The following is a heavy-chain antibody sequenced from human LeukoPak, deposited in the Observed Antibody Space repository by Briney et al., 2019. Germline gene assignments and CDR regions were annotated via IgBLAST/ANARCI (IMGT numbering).Heavy chain of an antibody. CDR2: ISSSGSTI. J-gene: IGHJ4*02. CDR1: GFTFSDY. V-gene: IGHV3-11*01. CDR3: ARDRQLGY. Sequence: PGGSLRLSCAASGFTFSDYMSWIRQAPGKGLEWVSYISSSGSTIYYADSVEGRFTISRDNAKNSLYLQMNSLRAEDTAVYYCARDRQLGYWGQGTLVTVSS. D-gene: IGHD6-6*01.